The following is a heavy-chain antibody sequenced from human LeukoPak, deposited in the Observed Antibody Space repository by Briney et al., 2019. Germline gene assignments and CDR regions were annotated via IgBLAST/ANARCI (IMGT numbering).Heavy chain of an antibody. CDR3: ARYLSSGLDY. CDR1: GGSMSSYD. CDR2: IYYTGST. V-gene: IGHV4-59*01. J-gene: IGHJ4*02. D-gene: IGHD3-10*01. Sequence: SETLSLTCTVSGGSMSSYDWTWIRQPPGRGLEWTGHIYYTGSTSYNPSLKTRVPLSVDTSKNQFSLKLTSGTATDTAVYYCARYLSSGLDYWGQGTWLTVSS.